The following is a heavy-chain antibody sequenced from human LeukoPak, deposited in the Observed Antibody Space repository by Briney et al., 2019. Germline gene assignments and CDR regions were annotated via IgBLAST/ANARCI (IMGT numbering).Heavy chain of an antibody. J-gene: IGHJ4*02. CDR3: ARVNYGSGSYPNLYFDY. CDR1: GFTFSSYA. CDR2: ISSNGGSS. V-gene: IGHV3-64*01. D-gene: IGHD3-10*01. Sequence: GGSLRLSCAASGFTFSSYAMHWVRQAPGKGLEYVSAISSNGGSSYYANSVKGRFTISRDNSKNTLYLQMGSLRAEDMAVYYCARVNYGSGSYPNLYFDYWGQGTLVTVSS.